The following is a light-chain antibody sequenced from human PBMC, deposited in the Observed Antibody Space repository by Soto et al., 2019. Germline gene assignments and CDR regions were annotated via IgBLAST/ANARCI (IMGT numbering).Light chain of an antibody. J-gene: IGKJ4*01. CDR1: QGIGND. Sequence: EIQMTQSPSSLSASVGDRVTITCRASQGIGNDLGWYEKKPGKAPKRLIYAASSLQRGVPSRFSGSGSGTEFTLTISSLQPEYFATYYCLQHNTYPALTFGGGTKVEIK. V-gene: IGKV1-17*01. CDR3: LQHNTYPALT. CDR2: AAS.